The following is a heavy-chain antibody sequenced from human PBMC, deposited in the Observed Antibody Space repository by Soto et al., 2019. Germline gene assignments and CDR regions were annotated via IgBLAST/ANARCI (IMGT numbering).Heavy chain of an antibody. D-gene: IGHD7-27*01. CDR1: GGSISSYY. V-gene: IGHV4-59*08. Sequence: PSETLSLTCTVSGGSISSYYCTWIRQPPGKGLEWIGYIYYSGSTKYNPSLKSRVTISVDTSRNQFSLKLSSVTAADTAVYYCARTGDRSGYYYYYMDVWGKGTTVTVSS. CDR2: IYYSGST. CDR3: ARTGDRSGYYYYYMDV. J-gene: IGHJ6*03.